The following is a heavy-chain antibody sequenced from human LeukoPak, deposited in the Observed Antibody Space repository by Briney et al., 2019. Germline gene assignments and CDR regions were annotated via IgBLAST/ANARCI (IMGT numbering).Heavy chain of an antibody. CDR2: IEHSGST. CDR3: AREASGSPDYFDS. CDR1: DGSFGAHY. J-gene: IGHJ4*02. Sequence: SEALSLTCAVYDGSFGAHYWSWIRQPPGKGLEWIGEIEHSGSTNYNPSLKSRVTISVATSKNQFSLKLNSVTAADTAVYYCAREASGSPDYFDSWGQGSLVTVSS. D-gene: IGHD1-26*01. V-gene: IGHV4-34*01.